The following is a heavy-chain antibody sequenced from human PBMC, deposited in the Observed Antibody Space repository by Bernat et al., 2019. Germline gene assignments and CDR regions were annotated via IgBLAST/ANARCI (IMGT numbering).Heavy chain of an antibody. J-gene: IGHJ6*02. V-gene: IGHV3-33*01. CDR2: IWYDGSNK. D-gene: IGHD3-10*01. CDR1: GFTFSSYG. CDR3: ARDGYYGSGSPTLYYYYGMDV. Sequence: QVQLVESGGGVVQPGRSLRLSCAASGFTFSSYGMHWVRQAPGKGLEWVAVIWYDGSNKYYADSVKGRFTISRDNSKNTLYLQMNRLRAEDTAVYYCARDGYYGSGSPTLYYYYGMDVWGQGTTVTVSS.